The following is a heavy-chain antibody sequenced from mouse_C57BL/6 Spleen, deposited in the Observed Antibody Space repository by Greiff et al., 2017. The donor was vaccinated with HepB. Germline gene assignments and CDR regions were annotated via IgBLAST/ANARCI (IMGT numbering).Heavy chain of an antibody. V-gene: IGHV1-82*01. D-gene: IGHD1-1*01. CDR2: IYPGDGDT. CDR1: GYAFSSSW. J-gene: IGHJ2*01. Sequence: QVQLQQSGPELVKPGASVKISCKASGYAFSSSWMNWVKQRPGKGLEWIGRIYPGDGDTNYNGKFKGKATLTADKSSSTAYVQLSSLTSEDSAVYFCAFYGSSYYFDYWGQGTTLTVSS. CDR3: AFYGSSYYFDY.